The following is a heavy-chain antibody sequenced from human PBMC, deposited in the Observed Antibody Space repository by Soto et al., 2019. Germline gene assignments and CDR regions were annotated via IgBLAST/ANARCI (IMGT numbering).Heavy chain of an antibody. D-gene: IGHD6-13*01. CDR2: ISGSGGST. CDR1: GFTFSSYA. V-gene: IGHV3-23*01. J-gene: IGHJ4*02. CDR3: AKDLDGLSSPIDY. Sequence: GESLKISCAASGFTFSSYAMSWVRQAPGKGLEWVSAISGSGGSTYYADSVKGRFTISRDNSKNTLYLQMNSLRAEDTAVYYCAKDLDGLSSPIDYWGQGTLVTVSS.